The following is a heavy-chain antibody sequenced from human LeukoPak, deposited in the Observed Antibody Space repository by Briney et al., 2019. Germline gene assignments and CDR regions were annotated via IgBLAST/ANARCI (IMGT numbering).Heavy chain of an antibody. V-gene: IGHV1-18*01. CDR1: GYTFTSYG. Sequence: ASVKVSCKASGYTFTSYGISWVRQAPGQGLEWMGWISSQYGNTNYAQKLQGRVTLTTDSSTSTAYMELRSLRSDDTAVYYCARGELCGDDYVWGTPVTDYWGQGTLVTVSS. D-gene: IGHD3-16*01. CDR3: ARGELCGDDYVWGTPVTDY. J-gene: IGHJ4*02. CDR2: ISSQYGNT.